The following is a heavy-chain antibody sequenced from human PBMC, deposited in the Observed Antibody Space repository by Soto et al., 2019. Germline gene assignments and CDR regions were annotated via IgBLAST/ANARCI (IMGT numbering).Heavy chain of an antibody. CDR2: INTDGSST. CDR3: ARQASFDY. J-gene: IGHJ4*02. CDR1: GFTFGSYW. V-gene: IGHV3-74*01. Sequence: GGSLRLSCAASGFTFGSYWMHWVRQAPGEGLVWVSRINTDGSSTSYADSVKGRFTISRDNAKNTLYLQMNSLRTEDTAVYYCARQASFDYWGRGTLVTVSS.